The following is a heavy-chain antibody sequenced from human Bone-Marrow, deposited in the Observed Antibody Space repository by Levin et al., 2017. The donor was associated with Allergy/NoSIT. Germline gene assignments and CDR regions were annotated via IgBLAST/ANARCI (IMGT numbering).Heavy chain of an antibody. V-gene: IGHV3-15*01. CDR2: IKSKTDGGTT. CDR3: TTWSKTYYYDSSGYFEVAFDI. CDR1: GFTFSNAW. Sequence: PGGSLRLSCAASGFTFSNAWMSWVRQAPGKGLEWVGRIKSKTDGGTTDYAAPVKGRFTISRDDSKNTLYLQMNSLKTEDTAVYYCTTWSKTYYYDSSGYFEVAFDIWGQGTMVTVSS. D-gene: IGHD3-22*01. J-gene: IGHJ3*02.